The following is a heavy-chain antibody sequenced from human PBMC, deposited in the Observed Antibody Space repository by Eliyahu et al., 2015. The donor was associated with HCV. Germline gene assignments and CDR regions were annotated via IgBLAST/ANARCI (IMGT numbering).Heavy chain of an antibody. D-gene: IGHD4-23*01. V-gene: IGHV3-15*01. CDR3: TASLAGGNFFDH. CDR1: GFTXXNAX. J-gene: IGHJ4*02. CDR2: IKRETDGGTI. Sequence: EVQLVESGGDLVKPGGSLXLSCAAXGFTXXNAXVXWVRQAPGKGLEWVGRIKRETDGGTIDYGGPVKGRFTISRDDPTNTLYLQMNSLKTEDTAVYYCTASLAGGNFFDHWGQGTLVTVSS.